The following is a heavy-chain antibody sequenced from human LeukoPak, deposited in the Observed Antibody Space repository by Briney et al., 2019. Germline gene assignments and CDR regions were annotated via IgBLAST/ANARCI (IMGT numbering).Heavy chain of an antibody. V-gene: IGHV4-34*01. CDR1: GVSFSTYY. CDR3: ARQLYGSDY. J-gene: IGHJ4*02. Sequence: SETPSLTCDVSGVSFSTYYWSWIRQSPEKGLEWIGEVNHSGYTNLNPSLKSRVTISVDTSKNQFSLKLSSVTAADTAVYYCARQLYGSDYWGQGTLVTVSS. CDR2: VNHSGYT. D-gene: IGHD4-17*01.